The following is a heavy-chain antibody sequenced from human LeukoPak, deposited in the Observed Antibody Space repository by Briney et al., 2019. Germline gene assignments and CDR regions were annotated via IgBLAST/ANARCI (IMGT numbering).Heavy chain of an antibody. J-gene: IGHJ4*02. CDR2: ISAKNGNT. D-gene: IGHD5-18*01. CDR3: ARGGYSSAEQEFDY. V-gene: IGHV1-18*01. CDR1: GYTFTSYG. Sequence: ASVKVSCKASGYTFTSYGISWVRQAPGQGLEWMGWISAKNGNTDYAQKLQGRVTMTADTSTSTAYMELRSLRSDDTAVYYCARGGYSSAEQEFDYWGQGTLVTVSS.